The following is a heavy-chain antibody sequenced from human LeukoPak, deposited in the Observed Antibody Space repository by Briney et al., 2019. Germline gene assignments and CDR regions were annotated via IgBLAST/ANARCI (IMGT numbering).Heavy chain of an antibody. CDR2: IMPIFGTA. V-gene: IGHV1-69*05. J-gene: IGHJ5*02. CDR3: AREGFRVTMVRGVIDNWFDP. D-gene: IGHD3-10*01. Sequence: SVKDSCKASGGTFRCYAISWVRQAPGQGLEWMGGIMPIFGTANYAQKFQGRVTITTDESTSTAYMELSSLRSEDTAVYYCAREGFRVTMVRGVIDNWFDPWGQETLVTVSS. CDR1: GGTFRCYA.